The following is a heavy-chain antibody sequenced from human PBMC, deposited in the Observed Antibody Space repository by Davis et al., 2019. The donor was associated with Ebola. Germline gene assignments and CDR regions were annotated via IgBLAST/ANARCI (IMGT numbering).Heavy chain of an antibody. CDR1: GYTFTSYD. Sequence: ASVKVSCKASGYTFTSYDINWVRQATGQGLEWMGWISAYNGNTNYAQKLQGRVTMTTDTSTSTAYMELRSLRSDDTAVYYCARVSREQQLVLWTEQEPNWFDPWGQGTLVTVSS. CDR3: ARVSREQQLVLWTEQEPNWFDP. J-gene: IGHJ5*02. V-gene: IGHV1-18*01. D-gene: IGHD6-13*01. CDR2: ISAYNGNT.